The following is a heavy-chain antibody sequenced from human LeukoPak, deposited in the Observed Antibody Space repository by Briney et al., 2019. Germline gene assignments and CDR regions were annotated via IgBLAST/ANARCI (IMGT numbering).Heavy chain of an antibody. V-gene: IGHV3-30*18. CDR3: AKDLFAVCSGGSCYYYYYGMDV. J-gene: IGHJ6*02. CDR2: ISYDGSNK. D-gene: IGHD2-15*01. CDR1: GFTFSSYG. Sequence: RGSLRLSCAASGFTFSSYGMHWVRQAPGKGLEWVAVISYDGSNKYYADSVKGRFTISRDNSKNTLYLQMNSLRAEDTAVYYCAKDLFAVCSGGSCYYYYYGMDVWGQGTTVTVSS.